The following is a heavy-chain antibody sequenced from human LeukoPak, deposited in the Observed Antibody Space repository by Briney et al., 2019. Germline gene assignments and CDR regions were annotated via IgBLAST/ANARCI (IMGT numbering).Heavy chain of an antibody. D-gene: IGHD6-6*01. CDR1: GDTVSSNTAA. V-gene: IGHV6-1*01. J-gene: IGHJ6*02. Sequence: SQTLSLTCAISGDTVSSNTAAWDWIRPSPSSGLEWLGRTYYRSKWNNDYAVSVQNRITINPDTSKNQFSLQLKSATPEDTAVYYCTRQRSTSTDYYGMDVWGQGTTVTVSS. CDR2: TYYRSKWNN. CDR3: TRQRSTSTDYYGMDV.